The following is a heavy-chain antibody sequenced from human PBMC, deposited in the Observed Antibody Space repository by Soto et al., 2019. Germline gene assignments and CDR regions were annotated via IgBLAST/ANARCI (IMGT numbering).Heavy chain of an antibody. V-gene: IGHV3-66*01. Sequence: GGSLRLSCAASGFTVSSNYMSWVRQAPGKGLEWVSVIYSGGSTYYADSVKGRFTISRDNSKNTLYLQMNSLRAEDTAVYYCARDACSGGSCYYDFDYWGHATLVTVSS. CDR1: GFTVSSNY. J-gene: IGHJ4*01. D-gene: IGHD2-15*01. CDR2: IYSGGST. CDR3: ARDACSGGSCYYDFDY.